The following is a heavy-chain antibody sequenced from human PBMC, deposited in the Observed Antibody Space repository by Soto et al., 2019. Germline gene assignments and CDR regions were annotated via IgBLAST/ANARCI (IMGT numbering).Heavy chain of an antibody. CDR3: AKLPPIAAAGTHYYDYYGMDV. J-gene: IGHJ6*02. D-gene: IGHD6-13*01. CDR2: ISYDGRNK. CDR1: GFPFSSYG. V-gene: IGHV3-30*18. Sequence: PGGSLRLSCAASGFPFSSYGMQWVRQAPGTGQEWVAVISYDGRNKYYADSVKGRVTISRDHSKNTLYLQRNSRRAEDTAVYYCAKLPPIAAAGTHYYDYYGMDVWGQGTTVTGS.